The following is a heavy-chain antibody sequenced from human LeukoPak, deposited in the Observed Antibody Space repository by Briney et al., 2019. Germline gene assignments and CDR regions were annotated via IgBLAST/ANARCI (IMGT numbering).Heavy chain of an antibody. CDR3: ARGDGYGYYYMDV. J-gene: IGHJ6*03. V-gene: IGHV1-69*05. CDR1: GGTFSNHA. CDR2: IIPIFRTA. D-gene: IGHD3-22*01. Sequence: ASVKVSCKASGGTFSNHAVIWVRQAPGQGLEWMGKIIPIFRTATYAQRFQGRVTISTDESTSTAYMELTSLRSDDTAVYYCARGDGYGYYYMDVWGKGTTVTVSS.